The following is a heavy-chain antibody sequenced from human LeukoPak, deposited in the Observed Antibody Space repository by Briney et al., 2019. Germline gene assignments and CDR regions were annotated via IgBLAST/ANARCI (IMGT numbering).Heavy chain of an antibody. CDR2: ISSSSSYI. D-gene: IGHD3-22*01. CDR1: GFTFSSYA. J-gene: IGHJ4*02. Sequence: GGSLRLSCAASGFTFSSYAMSWVRQAPGKGLEWVSAISSSSSYIYYADSVKGRFTISRDNAKNSLYLQMTSLRAEDTAVYYCAKADYYDSNNYYRWPDYWGQGTLVTVSS. V-gene: IGHV3-21*01. CDR3: AKADYYDSNNYYRWPDY.